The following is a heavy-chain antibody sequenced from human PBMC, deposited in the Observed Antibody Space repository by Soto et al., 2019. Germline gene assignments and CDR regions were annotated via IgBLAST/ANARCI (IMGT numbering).Heavy chain of an antibody. J-gene: IGHJ4*02. V-gene: IGHV3-48*01. D-gene: IGHD5-12*01. CDR2: ISSGSSTI. CDR1: GFTFSSYN. Sequence: PGGSLRLSCAASGFTFSSYNMNWVRQAPGKGLEWVSYISSGSSTIYYADSVKGRFRISRDNAKNSLYLQMNSLRAEDTAVYYCARAGSGYGDTRPFDYWGQGIQVTVSS. CDR3: ARAGSGYGDTRPFDY.